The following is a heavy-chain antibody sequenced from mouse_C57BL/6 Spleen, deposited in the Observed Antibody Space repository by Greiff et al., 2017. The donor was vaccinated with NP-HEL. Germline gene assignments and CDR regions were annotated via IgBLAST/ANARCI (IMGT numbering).Heavy chain of an antibody. Sequence: QVQLQQPGAELVRPGTSVKLSCKASGYTFTSYWMDWVKQRPGQGLEWIGNIYPSDSETHYNQKFKDKATLTVDKSSSTAYMQLSSPTSEDSAVYYCARSPSDYYAMDYWGQGTSVTVSS. CDR3: ARSPSDYYAMDY. J-gene: IGHJ4*01. CDR1: GYTFTSYW. V-gene: IGHV1-61*01. CDR2: IYPSDSET.